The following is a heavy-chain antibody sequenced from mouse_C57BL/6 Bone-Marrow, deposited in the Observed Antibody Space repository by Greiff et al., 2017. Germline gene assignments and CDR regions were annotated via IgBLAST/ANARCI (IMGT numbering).Heavy chain of an antibody. J-gene: IGHJ1*03. Sequence: VQLKESGGGLVKPGGSLKLSCAASGFTFSDYGMHWVRQAPEKGLEWVAYISSGSSTIYYADTVKGRFTISRDNAKNTLFLQMTSLRSEDTAMYYCAKAQSTVVAHWYFDVWGTGTTVTVSS. CDR3: AKAQSTVVAHWYFDV. D-gene: IGHD1-1*01. CDR2: ISSGSSTI. V-gene: IGHV5-17*01. CDR1: GFTFSDYG.